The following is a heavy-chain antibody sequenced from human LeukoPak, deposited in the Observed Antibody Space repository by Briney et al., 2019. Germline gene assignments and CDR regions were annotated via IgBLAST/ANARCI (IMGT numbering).Heavy chain of an antibody. V-gene: IGHV3-30*03. CDR2: ISYDGSNK. D-gene: IGHD2-15*01. CDR3: ARGRGLRGGRWFDP. J-gene: IGHJ5*02. Sequence: GGSLRLSCAASGFTFSSYGMHWVRQAPGKGLEWVAVISYDGSNKYYADSVKGRFTISRDNSKNTLYLQMNSLRAEDTAVYYCARGRGLRGGRWFDPWGQGTLVTVSS. CDR1: GFTFSSYG.